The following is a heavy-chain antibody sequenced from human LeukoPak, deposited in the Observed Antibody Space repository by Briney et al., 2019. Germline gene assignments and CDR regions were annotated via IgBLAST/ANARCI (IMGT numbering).Heavy chain of an antibody. D-gene: IGHD3-22*01. J-gene: IGHJ3*02. CDR3: ARETYYYDSSGYGSAFDI. CDR1: GXTVSSNY. Sequence: PGGSLRLSCAASGXTVSSNYMSWVRQAPGKGLEWVSVSYSGGSTYYADSVKGRFTISRDNSKNTLYLQMNSLRAEDTAVYYCARETYYYDSSGYGSAFDIWGQGTMVTVSS. V-gene: IGHV3-53*01. CDR2: SYSGGST.